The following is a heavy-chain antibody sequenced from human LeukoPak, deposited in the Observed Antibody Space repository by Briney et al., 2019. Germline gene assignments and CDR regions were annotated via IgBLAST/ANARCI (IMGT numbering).Heavy chain of an antibody. CDR1: GFTFISYG. J-gene: IGHJ2*01. CDR2: IRYDGSNK. D-gene: IGHD4/OR15-4a*01. Sequence: GGSLRLSCAASGFTFISYGMHWVRQAPGKGLEWVTFIRYDGSNKYYADSVKGRFIISRDNSKNTLYLQMNSLRAEDTAVYYCARLLTWYFDLWGRGTLVTVSS. CDR3: ARLLTWYFDL. V-gene: IGHV3-30*02.